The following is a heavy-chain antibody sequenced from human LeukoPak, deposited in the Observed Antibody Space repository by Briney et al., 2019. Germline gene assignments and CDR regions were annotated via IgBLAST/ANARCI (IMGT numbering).Heavy chain of an antibody. V-gene: IGHV3-21*01. J-gene: IGHJ4*02. Sequence: PGGSLRLSCAASGFSFRSHGMNWVRQAPGKGLEWVSSISSSSSYIYYADSVKGRFTISRDNAKNSLYLQMNSLRAEDTAVYYCEGSGSYDFDYWGQGTLVTVSS. D-gene: IGHD3-10*01. CDR2: ISSSSSYI. CDR3: EGSGSYDFDY. CDR1: GFSFRSHG.